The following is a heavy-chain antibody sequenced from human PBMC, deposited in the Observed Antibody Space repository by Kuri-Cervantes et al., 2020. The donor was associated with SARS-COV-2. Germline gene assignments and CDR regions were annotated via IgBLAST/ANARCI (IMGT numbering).Heavy chain of an antibody. CDR2: IIPIFGTA. CDR1: GGTFSSYA. J-gene: IGHJ4*02. CDR3: AREGPTNWNYNY. V-gene: IGHV1-69*05. Sequence: SVKITCKASGGTFSSYAISWVRQAPGQGLEWMGGIIPIFGTANYAQKFQGRVTITTDESTSTAYMELSSLRSEDTAVYYCAREGPTNWNYNYWGQGTLVTVSS. D-gene: IGHD1-7*01.